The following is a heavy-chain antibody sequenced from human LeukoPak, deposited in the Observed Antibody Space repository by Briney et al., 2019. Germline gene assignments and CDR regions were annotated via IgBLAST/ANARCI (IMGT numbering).Heavy chain of an antibody. J-gene: IGHJ4*02. CDR2: IIPIFGTA. V-gene: IGHV1-69*13. D-gene: IGHD5-18*01. Sequence: SVKASCKASGGTFSSYAISWVRQAPGQGLEWMGGIIPIFGTANYAQKVQGRVTITADESTSTAYMELSSLRSEDTAVYYCARGSGGAMVFDYWGQGTLVTVSS. CDR3: ARGSGGAMVFDY. CDR1: GGTFSSYA.